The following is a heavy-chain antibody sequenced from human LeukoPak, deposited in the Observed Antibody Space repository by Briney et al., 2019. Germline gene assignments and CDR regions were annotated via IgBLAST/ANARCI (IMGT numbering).Heavy chain of an antibody. Sequence: GASVKVSCKASGYTFTGYYMHWVRQAPGQGLEWMGWINPNSGGTNYAQKLQGRVTMTTDTSTSTAYMELRSLRSDDTAVYYCARNVAGGSWPFDYWGQGTLVTVSS. CDR1: GYTFTGYY. D-gene: IGHD1-26*01. V-gene: IGHV1-2*02. CDR2: INPNSGGT. CDR3: ARNVAGGSWPFDY. J-gene: IGHJ4*02.